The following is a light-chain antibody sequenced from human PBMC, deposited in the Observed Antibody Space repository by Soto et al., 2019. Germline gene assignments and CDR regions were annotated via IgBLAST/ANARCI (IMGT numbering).Light chain of an antibody. V-gene: IGKV1-12*01. Sequence: DIQMTQSPSSVSASVGDRVTITCRASQGLGVWLGWYQQKPGKAPQLLIFGASGLQTGVPSRFSGSGSGTDFTLTISSLQPEDFAPYYCQQSYSFPLTFGGGTKVAIK. CDR1: QGLGVW. CDR2: GAS. CDR3: QQSYSFPLT. J-gene: IGKJ4*01.